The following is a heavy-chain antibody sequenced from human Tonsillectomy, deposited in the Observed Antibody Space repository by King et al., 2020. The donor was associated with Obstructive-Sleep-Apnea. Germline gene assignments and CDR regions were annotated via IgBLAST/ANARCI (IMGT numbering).Heavy chain of an antibody. V-gene: IGHV3-48*04. CDR3: ARDGPMVRGVIMGHFDY. Sequence: VQLVESGGGLVQPGGSLRLSCAASGFTFSSYSMNWVRQAPGKGLEWVSYISSSSSIIYYADSVKGRFTISRDNAKNSLYLQMNSRRAEDTAVYYCARDGPMVRGVIMGHFDYWGQGTLVTVSS. CDR2: ISSSSSII. D-gene: IGHD3-10*01. CDR1: GFTFSSYS. J-gene: IGHJ4*02.